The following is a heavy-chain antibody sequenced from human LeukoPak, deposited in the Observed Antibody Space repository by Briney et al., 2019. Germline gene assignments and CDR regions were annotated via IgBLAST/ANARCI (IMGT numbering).Heavy chain of an antibody. J-gene: IGHJ4*02. Sequence: GASVKVSCKASGYTFSSYGISWVRKAPRQGLEWMGWISAYNGNTNYAQKFQGRVTMTTDTSTSTAYMELRSLRSDDTAVYYCARDIIEYSSSSASGYWGQGTLVTVSS. CDR3: ARDIIEYSSSSASGY. D-gene: IGHD6-6*01. V-gene: IGHV1-18*01. CDR2: ISAYNGNT. CDR1: GYTFSSYG.